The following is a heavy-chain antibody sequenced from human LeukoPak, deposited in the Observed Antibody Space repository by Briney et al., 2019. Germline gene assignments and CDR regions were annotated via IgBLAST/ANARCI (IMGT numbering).Heavy chain of an antibody. D-gene: IGHD1-20*01. CDR1: GFTFSSYA. CDR3: ARITSFYYFDY. CDR2: ISYDGNSE. Sequence: GGSLRLSCAASGFTFSSYAMSWVRQAPGKELEWVAVISYDGNSEYYADSVKGRFTISRDNSKNTLFLQMNSLRDEGTAVYYCARITSFYYFDYWGQGTLVTVSS. V-gene: IGHV3-30-3*01. J-gene: IGHJ4*02.